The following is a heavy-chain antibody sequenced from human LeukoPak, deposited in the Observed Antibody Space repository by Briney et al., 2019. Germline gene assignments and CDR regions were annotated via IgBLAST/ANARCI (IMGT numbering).Heavy chain of an antibody. CDR1: GYTLTELS. V-gene: IGHV1-24*01. J-gene: IGHJ4*02. Sequence: ASVKVSCKVSGYTLTELSMHWVRQAPGKGLEWMGGFDPEDGETIYAQKFQGRVTMTEDTSTDTAYMELSSLRSEDTAVYYCTTAGDMWFGELLFHWGQGTLVTVSS. CDR2: FDPEDGET. CDR3: TTAGDMWFGELLFH. D-gene: IGHD3-10*01.